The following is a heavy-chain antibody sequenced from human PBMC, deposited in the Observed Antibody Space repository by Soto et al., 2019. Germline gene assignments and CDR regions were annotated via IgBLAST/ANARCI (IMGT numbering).Heavy chain of an antibody. J-gene: IGHJ4*02. CDR3: ARDRSAGNYGLDY. Sequence: PSETLSLTCAVSGGSISSGGYSWSWIRQPPGKGLEWIGYIYHSGSTYYNPSLKSRVTISVDRSKNQFSLKLSSVTAADTAVYYCARDRSAGNYGLDYWGQGTLVTVSS. D-gene: IGHD6-13*01. CDR1: GGSISSGGYS. CDR2: IYHSGST. V-gene: IGHV4-30-2*01.